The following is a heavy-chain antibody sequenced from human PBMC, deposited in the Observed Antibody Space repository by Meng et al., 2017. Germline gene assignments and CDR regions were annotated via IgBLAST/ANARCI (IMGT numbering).Heavy chain of an antibody. CDR2: IYYSGST. V-gene: IGHV4-61*01. Sequence: SETLSLTCTVSGGSVSSGSHYWSWIRQPPGKGLEWIGYIYYSGSTNYNPSLKSPVTISVDTSKNKFSLKLSSVTAADTAVYYCARSGYRGAFDIWGQGTMVTVSS. CDR1: GGSVSSGSHY. CDR3: ARSGYRGAFDI. D-gene: IGHD6-25*01. J-gene: IGHJ3*02.